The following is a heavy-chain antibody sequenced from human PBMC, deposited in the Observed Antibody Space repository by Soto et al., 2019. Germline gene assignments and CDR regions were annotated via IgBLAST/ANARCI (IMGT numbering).Heavy chain of an antibody. CDR3: ARNRYDGYDLDY. V-gene: IGHV4-4*02. J-gene: IGHJ4*02. CDR2: VAENGYI. Sequence: SETLSLTCTVSSGSISISMWWSWVRQSPGKGLEWIGEVAENGYIHCIPSLKSRLTISLDKSKNRFSLRLTSVTAADTFLYYGARNRYDGYDLDYWGQGALVTVSS. CDR1: SGSISISMW. D-gene: IGHD5-12*01.